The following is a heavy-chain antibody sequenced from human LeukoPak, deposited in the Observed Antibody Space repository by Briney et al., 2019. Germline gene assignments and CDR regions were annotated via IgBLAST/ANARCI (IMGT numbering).Heavy chain of an antibody. D-gene: IGHD3-3*01. CDR2: INPSGGST. CDR1: GYTFTSHY. V-gene: IGHV1-46*01. Sequence: GASVKVSCKASGYTFTSHYMLWVRQAPGQGLEWMGIINPSGGSTTYAQNFQGRISMTSDTSTSTVYMELSSLRSEDTAVYYCARIIPVATFDYWGQGTLVTVSS. CDR3: ARIIPVATFDY. J-gene: IGHJ4*02.